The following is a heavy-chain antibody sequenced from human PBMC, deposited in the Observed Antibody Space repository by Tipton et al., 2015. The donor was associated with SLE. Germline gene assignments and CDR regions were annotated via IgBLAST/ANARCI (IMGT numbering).Heavy chain of an antibody. D-gene: IGHD5-12*01. Sequence: GEALGGSYWSWIRQSPGKGLEWIGNISYSGSTNYNPSLRSRVTISIDTSKNQLSLELSSVTAGDTAVYYCARLGGGYSVDSWGQGTLVTVSS. V-gene: IGHV4-59*08. CDR1: GEALGGSY. CDR2: ISYSGST. J-gene: IGHJ4*02. CDR3: ARLGGGYSVDS.